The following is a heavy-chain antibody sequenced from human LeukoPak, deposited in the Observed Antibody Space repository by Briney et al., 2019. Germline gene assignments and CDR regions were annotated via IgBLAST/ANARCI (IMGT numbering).Heavy chain of an antibody. CDR2: IIPILGIA. Sequence: ASVNVSCKASGGTFSSYAISWVRQAPGQGLEWMGRIIPILGIANYAQKFQGRVTITADKSTSTAYMELSSLRSEDTAVYYCARGTSGNRAFDIWGQGTMVTVSS. J-gene: IGHJ3*02. CDR1: GGTFSSYA. V-gene: IGHV1-69*04. CDR3: ARGTSGNRAFDI. D-gene: IGHD4-23*01.